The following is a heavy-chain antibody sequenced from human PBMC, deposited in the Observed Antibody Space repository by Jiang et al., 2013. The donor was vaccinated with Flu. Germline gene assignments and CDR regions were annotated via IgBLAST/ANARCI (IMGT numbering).Heavy chain of an antibody. J-gene: IGHJ4*02. CDR1: GFTFSSYA. V-gene: IGHV3-23*01. CDR3: ANSLFGVVILLDY. Sequence: QLLESGGGLVQPGGSPRLSCVASGFTFSSYAMSWVRQAPGKGLEWVSAISGSGGSTYYADSVKGRFTISRDNSKNTLYLQMNSLRAEDTAVYYCANSLFGVVILLDYWGQGTLVTVSS. CDR2: ISGSGGST. D-gene: IGHD3-3*01.